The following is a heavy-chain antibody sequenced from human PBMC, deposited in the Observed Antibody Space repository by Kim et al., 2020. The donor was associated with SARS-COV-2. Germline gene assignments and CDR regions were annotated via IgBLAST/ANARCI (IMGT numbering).Heavy chain of an antibody. V-gene: IGHV3-23*02. CDR3: AKDHATSPYGMDV. J-gene: IGHJ6*02. Sequence: VTSRFTIPRDHSKSTRYLQMNSLRVEDTAVYYCAKDHATSPYGMDVWGQGTPVTVSS.